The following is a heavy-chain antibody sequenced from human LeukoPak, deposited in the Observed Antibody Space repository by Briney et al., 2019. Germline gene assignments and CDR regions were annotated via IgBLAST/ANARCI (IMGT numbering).Heavy chain of an antibody. CDR1: GYTFTCYG. D-gene: IGHD6-19*01. V-gene: IGHV1-18*01. CDR3: ARDRLEVAGTGGNY. J-gene: IGHJ4*02. CDR2: ISAYNGNT. Sequence: VASVKVSCKASGYTFTCYGNGWMRQAPGQGLEWVGGISAYNGNTNYAQKLQGRVTMTTDTSTSTAYMELRSLRSDDTAVYYCARDRLEVAGTGGNYWGQGTLVTVSS.